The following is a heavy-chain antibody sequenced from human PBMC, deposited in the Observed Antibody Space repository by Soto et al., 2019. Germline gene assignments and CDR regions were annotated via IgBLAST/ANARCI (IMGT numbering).Heavy chain of an antibody. CDR1: GFIFSRYE. CDR2: INTRGNII. CDR3: ARDIDYYDSSGYQDY. D-gene: IGHD3-22*01. J-gene: IGHJ4*02. Sequence: QAGRSLRLSCAASGFIFSRYEMNWLRQAPGKGLEWVSYINTRGNIIHYADSVKGRFTISRDNAENSLYLQMNSLRAEDTAVYYCARDIDYYDSSGYQDYWGQGSLVTVSS. V-gene: IGHV3-48*03.